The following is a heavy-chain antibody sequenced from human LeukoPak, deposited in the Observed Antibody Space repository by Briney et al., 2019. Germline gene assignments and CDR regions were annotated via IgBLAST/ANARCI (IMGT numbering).Heavy chain of an antibody. Sequence: GASVKVSCKASGYTFTSYYMHWVRQAPGQGLEWMGIINPSGGSTSYAQKFQGRVTMTRDPSTSTVYMELSSLRSEDTAVYYCAREVKRIGMDVWGQGTTVTVSS. CDR1: GYTFTSYY. D-gene: IGHD2-15*01. J-gene: IGHJ6*02. CDR2: INPSGGST. CDR3: AREVKRIGMDV. V-gene: IGHV1-46*01.